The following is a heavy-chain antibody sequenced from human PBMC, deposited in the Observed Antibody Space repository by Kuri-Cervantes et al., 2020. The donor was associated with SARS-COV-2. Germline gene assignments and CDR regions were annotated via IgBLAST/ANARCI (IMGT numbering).Heavy chain of an antibody. D-gene: IGHD2-2*01. CDR3: ARGRVYCSSTSCFIWSFDP. Sequence: SETLSLTCAVSGYSISSGSYWGWIRQPPGKGLEWIGEINHSGSTNYNPSLKSQVTISVDTSKNQFSLKLSSVTAADTAVYYCARGRVYCSSTSCFIWSFDPWGQGTLVTVSS. CDR1: GYSISSGSY. CDR2: INHSGST. J-gene: IGHJ5*02. V-gene: IGHV4-38-2*01.